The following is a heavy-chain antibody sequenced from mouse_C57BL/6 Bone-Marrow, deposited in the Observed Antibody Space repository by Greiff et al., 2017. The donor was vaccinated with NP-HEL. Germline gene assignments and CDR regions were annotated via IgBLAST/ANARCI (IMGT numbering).Heavy chain of an antibody. V-gene: IGHV1-64*01. J-gene: IGHJ2*01. CDR2: IHPNSGST. Sequence: QVQLQQPGAELVKPGASVKLSCKASGYTFTSYWMHWVKQRPGQGLEWIGMIHPNSGSTNYNEKFKSKATLTVDKSSSTAYMQLSSLTSEDSADYYCARRITTVVAFDYWGQGTTVTVSS. CDR3: ARRITTVVAFDY. CDR1: GYTFTSYW. D-gene: IGHD1-1*01.